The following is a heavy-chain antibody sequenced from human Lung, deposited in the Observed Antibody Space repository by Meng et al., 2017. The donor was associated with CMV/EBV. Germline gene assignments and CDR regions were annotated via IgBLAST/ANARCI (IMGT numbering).Heavy chain of an antibody. V-gene: IGHV5-51*01. CDR2: IYPGDSDT. CDR3: ARYPRYCSSTSCDFDD. J-gene: IGHJ4*02. Sequence: GEXXKISCQGSGYSFTSYWIGWVRQMPGKGLEWMGIIYPGDSDTRYSPSFQGQVTISADKSISTAYLQWSSLKASDTAMYYCARYPRYCSSTSCDFDDWRQGTLVTVSS. D-gene: IGHD2-2*01. CDR1: GYSFTSYW.